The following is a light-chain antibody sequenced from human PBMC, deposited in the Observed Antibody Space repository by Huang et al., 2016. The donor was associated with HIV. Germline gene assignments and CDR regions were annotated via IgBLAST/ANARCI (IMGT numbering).Light chain of an antibody. CDR2: GAS. CDR1: QSIGN. J-gene: IGKJ1*01. Sequence: EIVVTQSPVTLSASPGETVPLSCRASQSIGNLALHQQKPGQAPRRLIYGASPSVLGGPEGFSGGGCGTEFALTISSLQSEDFAVYFCRQYNSWPPWTFGQGTKVDIK. CDR3: RQYNSWPPWT. V-gene: IGKV3-15*01.